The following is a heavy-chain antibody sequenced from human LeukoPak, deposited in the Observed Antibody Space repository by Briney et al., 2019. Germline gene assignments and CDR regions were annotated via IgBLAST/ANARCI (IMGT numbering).Heavy chain of an antibody. CDR3: AHRVQQHRDLNWFDP. CDR1: GFSLSTSGVG. Sequence: SGPTLVNPTQTLTLTCTFSGFSLSTSGVGVGWIRQPPGKALEWLALIYWDDDKRYSPSLKSRLTITKDTSKNQVVLTMTNTDPVDTATYYCAHRVQQHRDLNWFDPWGQGTLVTVSS. CDR2: IYWDDDK. V-gene: IGHV2-5*02. D-gene: IGHD6-13*01. J-gene: IGHJ5*02.